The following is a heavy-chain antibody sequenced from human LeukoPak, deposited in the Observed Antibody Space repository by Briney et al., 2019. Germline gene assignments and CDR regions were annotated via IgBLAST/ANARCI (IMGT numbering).Heavy chain of an antibody. D-gene: IGHD3-3*01. CDR2: IYTSGST. CDR3: ARSYYDFWSGYSNWFDP. V-gene: IGHV4-4*07. J-gene: IGHJ5*02. Sequence: PSETLSLTCTVSGGSISSYYWSWIRQPAGKGLEWIGRIYTSGSTNYNPSLKSRVTISVDKSKNQFSLKLRSVTAADTAVYYCARSYYDFWSGYSNWFDPWGQGSLVTVSS. CDR1: GGSISSYY.